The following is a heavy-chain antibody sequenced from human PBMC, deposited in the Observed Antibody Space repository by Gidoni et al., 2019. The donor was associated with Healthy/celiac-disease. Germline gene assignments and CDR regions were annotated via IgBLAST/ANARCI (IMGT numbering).Heavy chain of an antibody. J-gene: IGHJ6*02. D-gene: IGHD3-9*01. V-gene: IGHV3-15*07. CDR1: GFTFSNAW. Sequence: EVQLVESGGGLVTPGGSLRLSCAASGFTFSNAWMTWVRQAPGKGLEWVGRIKSKTDGGTTDYAAPVKGRFTISRDDSKNTLYLQMNSLKTEDTAVYYCTLYYDILTGYGYYYGMDVWGQGTTVTVSS. CDR2: IKSKTDGGTT. CDR3: TLYYDILTGYGYYYGMDV.